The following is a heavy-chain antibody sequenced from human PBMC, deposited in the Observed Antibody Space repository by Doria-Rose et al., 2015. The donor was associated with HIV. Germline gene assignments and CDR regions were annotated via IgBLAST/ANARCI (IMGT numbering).Heavy chain of an antibody. CDR3: AKGFLQGGIAAADY. V-gene: IGHV3-23*04. J-gene: IGHJ4*02. Sequence: VQLVQSGGGVVQPGRSLRLSCAASGFTFSSYGMHWVRQAPGKGLEWVSGIRSSGDSTYYADSVRGRFTISRDNSKNTLSLQMNSLTAEDTAVYYCAKGFLQGGIAAADYWGQGTLVTVSS. CDR2: IRSSGDST. D-gene: IGHD6-25*01. CDR1: GFTFSSYG.